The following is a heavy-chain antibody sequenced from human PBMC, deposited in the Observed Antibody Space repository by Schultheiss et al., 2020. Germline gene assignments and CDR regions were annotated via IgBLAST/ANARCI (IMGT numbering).Heavy chain of an antibody. CDR1: GFTFSSYS. CDR2: IWYDGSNK. V-gene: IGHV3-30*02. D-gene: IGHD2-15*01. CDR3: AKSALPILGYCSGGSCYYYYYYMDV. J-gene: IGHJ6*03. Sequence: GGSLRLSCAASGFTFSSYSMNWVRQAPGKGLEWVAVIWYDGSNKYYADSVKGRFTISRDNSKNTLYLQMNSLRAEDTAVYYCAKSALPILGYCSGGSCYYYYYYMDVWGKGTTVTVSS.